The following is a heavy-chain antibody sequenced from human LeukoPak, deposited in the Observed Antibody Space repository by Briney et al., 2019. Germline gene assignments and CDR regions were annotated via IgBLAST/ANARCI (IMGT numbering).Heavy chain of an antibody. D-gene: IGHD2-21*02. CDR3: ARWVRFGGDCYFDY. CDR2: INHSGST. J-gene: IGHJ4*02. V-gene: IGHV4-34*01. CDR1: GGSFSGYY. Sequence: SETLSLTCAVYGGSFSGYYWSWIRQPPGKGLEWIGEINHSGSTNYNPSLKSRVTISVDTSKNQFSLKLSSVTAADTAVYYCARWVRFGGDCYFDYWGQGTLVTVSS.